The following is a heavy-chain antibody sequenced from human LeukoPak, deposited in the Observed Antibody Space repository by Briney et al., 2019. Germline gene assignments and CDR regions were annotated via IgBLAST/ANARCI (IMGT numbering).Heavy chain of an antibody. CDR2: IYSGGAT. CDR3: ARAPSGWNFDC. Sequence: GGSLRLSCAASGITVASSYMSWVRQASGKGLEWVSAIYSGGATYYADSAKGRFTISRDNSKNTLYLQMNSLRVEDTAVYYCARAPSGWNFDCWGQGALVTVST. CDR1: GITVASSY. J-gene: IGHJ4*02. V-gene: IGHV3-66*01. D-gene: IGHD6-19*01.